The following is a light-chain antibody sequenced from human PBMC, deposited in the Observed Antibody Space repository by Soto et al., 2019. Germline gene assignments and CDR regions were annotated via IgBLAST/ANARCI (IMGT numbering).Light chain of an antibody. J-gene: IGLJ2*01. CDR2: SND. CDR3: CSYTVGDKVI. V-gene: IGLV1-44*01. Sequence: QTVVTQPPSASGTPGQRVSISCSGGSSNIGTNTVNWYQHLPGTAPKLLIFSNDERPSGVPDRFSGSKSGYTASLTVSGLLAEDEADYFCCSYTVGDKVIFGGGTKLTVL. CDR1: SSNIGTNT.